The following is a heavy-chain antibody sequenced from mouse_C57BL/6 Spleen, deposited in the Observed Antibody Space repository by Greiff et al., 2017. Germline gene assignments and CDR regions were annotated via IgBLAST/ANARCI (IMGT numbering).Heavy chain of an antibody. J-gene: IGHJ2*01. CDR1: GFTFSDYG. CDR2: ISSGSSTI. CDR3: ARTYYSNFYFDY. V-gene: IGHV5-17*01. D-gene: IGHD2-5*01. Sequence: EVMLVESGGGLVKPGGSLKLSCAASGFTFSDYGMHWVRQAPEKGLEWVAYISSGSSTIYYADTVKGRFTISRDNAKNTLFLQMTSLRSEDTAMYYCARTYYSNFYFDYWGQGTTLTVSS.